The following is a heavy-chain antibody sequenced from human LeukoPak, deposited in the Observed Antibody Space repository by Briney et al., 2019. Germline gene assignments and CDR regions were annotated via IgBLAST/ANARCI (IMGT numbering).Heavy chain of an antibody. J-gene: IGHJ4*02. Sequence: GGSLRLSCAASEFTFSSYWMSWVRQAPGKGLEWVANIKQDGSEKYYVDSVKGRFTISRDNAKNSLYLQMNSLRVEDTAVYYCAREMVIVVPAATRRLDYWGQGTLVTVSS. D-gene: IGHD2-2*01. CDR3: AREMVIVVPAATRRLDY. V-gene: IGHV3-7*01. CDR1: EFTFSSYW. CDR2: IKQDGSEK.